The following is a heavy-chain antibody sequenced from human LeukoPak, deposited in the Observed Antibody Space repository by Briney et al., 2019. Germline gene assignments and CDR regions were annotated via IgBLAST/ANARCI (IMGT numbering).Heavy chain of an antibody. V-gene: IGHV1-46*01. D-gene: IGHD1-26*01. J-gene: IGHJ4*02. Sequence: ASVKVSCKASGYTFTKYYIHWVRQAPGQGLEWMGVINPSGGGTNYAQMFQGRVTMTRDTSTSTVYMELSSLRSEDTAVYYCAREEAIVEGATRYFDYWGQGTLVTVSS. CDR3: AREEAIVEGATRYFDY. CDR1: GYTFTKYY. CDR2: INPSGGGT.